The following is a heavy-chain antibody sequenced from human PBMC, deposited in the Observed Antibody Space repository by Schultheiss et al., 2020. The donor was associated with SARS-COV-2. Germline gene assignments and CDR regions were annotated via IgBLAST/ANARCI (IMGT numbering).Heavy chain of an antibody. J-gene: IGHJ6*02. CDR1: GGSFSGYY. CDR2: INHSGST. Sequence: SQTLSLTCAVYGGSFSGYYWGWIRQPPGKGLEWIGEINHSGSTNYNPSLKSRVTISVDTSKNQFSLKLSSVTAADTAVYYCARGVYCSSTSCYWGMDVWGQGTTVTVSS. D-gene: IGHD2-2*01. V-gene: IGHV4-34*01. CDR3: ARGVYCSSTSCYWGMDV.